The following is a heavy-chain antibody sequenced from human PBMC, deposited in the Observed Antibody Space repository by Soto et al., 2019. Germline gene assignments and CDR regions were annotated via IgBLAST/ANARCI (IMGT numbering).Heavy chain of an antibody. CDR3: AHFHGYEDFEY. Sequence: QITLKESGPTLVKPTQTLTLTCTFSGFSLSTSGVGVGWIRQPPGTALEWLAVIYWNDDKRYSPSLKSSLTITKGTSDNQVVLTMTNVDPVDTASYYCAHFHGYEDFEYWGQGTLVTVSS. J-gene: IGHJ4*02. CDR1: GFSLSTSGVG. V-gene: IGHV2-5*01. CDR2: IYWNDDK. D-gene: IGHD5-12*01.